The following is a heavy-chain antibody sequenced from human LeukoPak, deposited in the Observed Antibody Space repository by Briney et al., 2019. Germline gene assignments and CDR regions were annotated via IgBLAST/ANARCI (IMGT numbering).Heavy chain of an antibody. J-gene: IGHJ6*02. CDR3: ARALPSSGSYYFHAFDYYYGMDV. CDR2: IYYSGST. CDR1: GGSISSYY. D-gene: IGHD3-10*01. Sequence: SETLSLTCTVSGGSISSYYWSWIRQPPGKGLEWIGYIYYSGSTNYNPSLKSRVTISVDTSKNQFSLKLSSVTAADTAVYYCARALPSSGSYYFHAFDYYYGMDVWGQGTTVTVSS. V-gene: IGHV4-59*08.